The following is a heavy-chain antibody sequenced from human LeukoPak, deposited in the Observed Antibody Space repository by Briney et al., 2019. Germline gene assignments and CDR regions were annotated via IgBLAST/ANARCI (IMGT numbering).Heavy chain of an antibody. CDR3: ANSMVRGVAYYYYGMDV. D-gene: IGHD3-10*01. V-gene: IGHV3-23*01. Sequence: GGSLRLSCAASGFTFSSYWMSWVRQAPGKGLEWVSAISGSGGSTYYADSVKGRFTISRDNSKNTLYLQMNSLRAEDTAVYYCANSMVRGVAYYYYGMDVWGQGTTVTVSS. CDR1: GFTFSSYW. J-gene: IGHJ6*02. CDR2: ISGSGGST.